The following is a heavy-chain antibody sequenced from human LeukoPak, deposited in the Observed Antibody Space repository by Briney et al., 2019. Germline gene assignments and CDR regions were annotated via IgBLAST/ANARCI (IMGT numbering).Heavy chain of an antibody. CDR2: MSGDGKTI. J-gene: IGHJ4*02. Sequence: GGSLRLSCAASGFTFSTYSMTWVRQAPGKGLEWVSYMSGDGKTILYADPVRGRFTISRDNAKKSLYLQMNSVRDEDTAAYYCAREYGNMVRGVILDFWGQGTLVTVSS. CDR1: GFTFSTYS. CDR3: AREYGNMVRGVILDF. V-gene: IGHV3-48*02. D-gene: IGHD3-10*01.